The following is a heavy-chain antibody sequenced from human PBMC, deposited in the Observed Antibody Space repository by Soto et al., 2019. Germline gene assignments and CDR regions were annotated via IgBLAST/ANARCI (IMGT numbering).Heavy chain of an antibody. D-gene: IGHD6-19*01. CDR1: GYTFSNYA. V-gene: IGHV1-3*01. CDR2: INAGNGNT. CDR3: ARSMADYYGMDV. J-gene: IGHJ6*02. Sequence: ASVKVSCKASGYTFSNYAIHWVRQAPGQRLEWLGWINAGNGNTKYSQKFQGRVTSTRDIPASTAYMELSSLRSEDTAVYYCARSMADYYGMDVWGQGTTVTVSS.